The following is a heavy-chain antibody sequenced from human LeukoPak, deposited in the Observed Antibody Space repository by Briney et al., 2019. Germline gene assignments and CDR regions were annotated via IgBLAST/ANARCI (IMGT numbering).Heavy chain of an antibody. CDR2: ISSSGDTI. J-gene: IGHJ4*02. CDR3: AREMDYYDSRPIDY. V-gene: IGHV3-48*04. Sequence: GGSLRLSCAASGFTFSSYWMSWVRQAPGKGLEWVSYISSSGDTIYYADSVNGRFTISRDSAKNSLYLQMNSLRAEDTAVYYCAREMDYYDSRPIDYWGQGTLVTVSS. D-gene: IGHD3-22*01. CDR1: GFTFSSYW.